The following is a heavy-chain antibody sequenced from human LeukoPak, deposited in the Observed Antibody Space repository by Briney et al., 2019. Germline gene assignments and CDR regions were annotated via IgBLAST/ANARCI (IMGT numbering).Heavy chain of an antibody. J-gene: IGHJ5*02. CDR3: ARDLEQWLNKWFDP. CDR1: GFTFSSYS. Sequence: PGGSLRLSCAASGFTFSSYSMNWVRQAPGKWLEWVSSISSSSSYIYYADSVKGRFTISRDNAKNSLYLQMNSLRAEDTAVYYCARDLEQWLNKWFDPWGQGTLVTVSS. V-gene: IGHV3-21*01. D-gene: IGHD6-19*01. CDR2: ISSSSSYI.